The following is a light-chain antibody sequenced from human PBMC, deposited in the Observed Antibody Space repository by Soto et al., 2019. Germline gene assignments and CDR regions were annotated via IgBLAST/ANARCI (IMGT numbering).Light chain of an antibody. V-gene: IGKV1-39*01. CDR1: QGVSSY. J-gene: IGKJ1*01. Sequence: DIQMTQSPSSLSASVGDGVTITCRASQGVSSYVNWYQQKPGKAPKFLIFAATSLQSGVPSRFSGSGSGTDFTLTISSLQPEDFATYYCQQSSSTPRTFGQGTKVEIK. CDR2: AAT. CDR3: QQSSSTPRT.